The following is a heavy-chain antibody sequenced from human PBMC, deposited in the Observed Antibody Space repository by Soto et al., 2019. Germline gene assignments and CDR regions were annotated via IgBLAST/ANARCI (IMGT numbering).Heavy chain of an antibody. V-gene: IGHV3-33*08. CDR1: GFTFSSYG. Sequence: GGSLRLSCAASGFTFSSYGMHWVRQAPGKGLEWVAVIWYDGSNKYYADSVKGRFTISRDNSKNTLYLQMNSLRAEDTAVYYCARGSPSAYYDILTGYGPPQRPDYYYYGMDVWGQGTTVTVSS. CDR2: IWYDGSNK. D-gene: IGHD3-9*01. J-gene: IGHJ6*02. CDR3: ARGSPSAYYDILTGYGPPQRPDYYYYGMDV.